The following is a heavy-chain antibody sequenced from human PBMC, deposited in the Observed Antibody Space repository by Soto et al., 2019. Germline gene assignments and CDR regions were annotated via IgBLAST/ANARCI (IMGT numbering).Heavy chain of an antibody. CDR3: AREGVAPYYYYGMDV. D-gene: IGHD2-15*01. CDR2: IVVGSGNT. J-gene: IGHJ6*02. V-gene: IGHV1-58*02. Sequence: GASVKVSCKASGFTFTSSAMQWVRQARGQRLERIGWIVVGSGNTNYAQKFQERVTITTDTSTSTADMELRSLRSDDTAVYYCAREGVAPYYYYGMDVWGQGTPVTVSS. CDR1: GFTFTSSA.